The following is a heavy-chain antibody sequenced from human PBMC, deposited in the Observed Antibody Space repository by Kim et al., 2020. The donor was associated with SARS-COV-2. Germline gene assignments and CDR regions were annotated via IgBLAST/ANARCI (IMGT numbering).Heavy chain of an antibody. CDR2: IYYSGST. D-gene: IGHD6-13*01. J-gene: IGHJ4*02. V-gene: IGHV4-39*01. CDR3: ARLGSSWYPRPPRIDY. CDR1: GGSISSSSYY. Sequence: SETLSLTCTVSGGSISSSSYYWGWIRQPPGKGLEWIGSIYYSGSTYYNPSLKSRVTISVDTSKNQFSLKLSSVTAADTAVYYCARLGSSWYPRPPRIDYWGQGTLVTVSS.